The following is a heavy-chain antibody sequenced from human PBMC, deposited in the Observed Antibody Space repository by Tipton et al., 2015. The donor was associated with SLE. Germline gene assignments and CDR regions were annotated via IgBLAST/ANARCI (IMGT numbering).Heavy chain of an antibody. D-gene: IGHD6-19*01. Sequence: TLSLTCTVSGGSISSGAHSWSWIRQLPGKGLEWVGYTYYTGDTHHNPSLKSRVTISTDTSRNQFSLRLSSVIAADTAVYSCARQEIAVAGAIDSWGQGTLVIVSS. V-gene: IGHV4-31*03. CDR2: TYYTGDT. J-gene: IGHJ4*02. CDR1: GGSISSGAHS. CDR3: ARQEIAVAGAIDS.